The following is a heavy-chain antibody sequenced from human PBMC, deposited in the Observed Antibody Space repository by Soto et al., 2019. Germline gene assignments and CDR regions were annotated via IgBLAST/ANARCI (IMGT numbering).Heavy chain of an antibody. Sequence: GGSLRLSCAASGFTFSSYGMHWVRQAPGKGLEWVAVISYDGSNKYYADYVKGRFTISRDNSKNTLYLQMNSLRAEVTAVYYCANELGYSYGVDYWGQVTLVNVS. CDR2: ISYDGSNK. V-gene: IGHV3-30*18. CDR3: ANELGYSYGVDY. CDR1: GFTFSSYG. D-gene: IGHD5-18*01. J-gene: IGHJ4*02.